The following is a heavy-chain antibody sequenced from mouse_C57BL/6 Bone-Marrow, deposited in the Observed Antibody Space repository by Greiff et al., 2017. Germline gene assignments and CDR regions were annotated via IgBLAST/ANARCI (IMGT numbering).Heavy chain of an antibody. J-gene: IGHJ2*01. CDR3: ARERPMSPYYFDY. Sequence: VQLQQPGAELVKPGASVKLSCKASGYTFTSYWMQWVKQRPGQGLEWIGEIDPSDSYTNYNQKFKGKATFTVDTSSSTAYMQLSSLTSEDSAVYYCARERPMSPYYFDYWGQGTTLTVSS. CDR2: IDPSDSYT. CDR1: GYTFTSYW. D-gene: IGHD6-5*01. V-gene: IGHV1-50*01.